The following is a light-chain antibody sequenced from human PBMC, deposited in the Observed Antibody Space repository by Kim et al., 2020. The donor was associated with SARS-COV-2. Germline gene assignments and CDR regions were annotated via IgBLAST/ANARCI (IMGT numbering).Light chain of an antibody. V-gene: IGKV4-1*01. J-gene: IGKJ1*01. CDR2: WAS. CDR1: QSVLYSSNNKKY. CDR3: QQYYSTPWT. Sequence: DIVMTQSPDSLAVSLGERATINCKSSQSVLYSSNNKKYLAWYQQKPGHPPKLLISWASTRESGVPDRFSGSGSGTDFSLTISSLQAEDVAVYYCQQYYSTPWTFGQGTKVDIK.